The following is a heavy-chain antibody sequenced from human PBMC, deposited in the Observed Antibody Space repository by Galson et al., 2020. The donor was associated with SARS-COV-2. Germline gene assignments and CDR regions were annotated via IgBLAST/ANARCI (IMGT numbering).Heavy chain of an antibody. D-gene: IGHD4-17*01. CDR1: GYSLTSYW. J-gene: IGHJ4*02. Sequence: HGESLKISCQGSGYSLTSYWIAWVRQMPGKGLEWLGIIYPGDSDTRYSPSFQGQVTISADKSISTAYLQWSSLKASDTAMYYCARQNYGGNSGSYDYWGQGTLVTVSS. CDR3: ARQNYGGNSGSYDY. CDR2: IYPGDSDT. V-gene: IGHV5-51*01.